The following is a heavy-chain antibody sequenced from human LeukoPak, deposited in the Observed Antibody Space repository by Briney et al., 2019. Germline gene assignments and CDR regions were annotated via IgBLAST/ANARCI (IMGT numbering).Heavy chain of an antibody. CDR1: GGTFSSYA. Sequence: ASVKVSCKASGGTFSSYAISWVRQAPGQGLEWMGRIIPILGIANYAQKFQGRVTITADKSTSTADMDLSSLRTEDTVVYYCARETRDGYNRWGQGTLVTVSS. V-gene: IGHV1-69*04. J-gene: IGHJ4*02. D-gene: IGHD5-24*01. CDR3: ARETRDGYNR. CDR2: IIPILGIA.